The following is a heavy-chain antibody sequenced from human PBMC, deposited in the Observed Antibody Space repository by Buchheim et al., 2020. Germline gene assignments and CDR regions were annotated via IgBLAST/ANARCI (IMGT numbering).Heavy chain of an antibody. CDR1: GFTFSSYA. CDR2: ISYDGSNK. D-gene: IGHD2-15*01. V-gene: IGHV3-30*04. J-gene: IGHJ6*02. CDR3: AKGVVFPLYGMDV. Sequence: QVQLVESGGGVVQPGRSLRLSCAASGFTFSSYAMHWVRQAPGKGLEWVAGISYDGSNKYYADSVKGRFTISRDNSKNTLYLQMNSLRAEDTAVYYCAKGVVFPLYGMDVWGQGTT.